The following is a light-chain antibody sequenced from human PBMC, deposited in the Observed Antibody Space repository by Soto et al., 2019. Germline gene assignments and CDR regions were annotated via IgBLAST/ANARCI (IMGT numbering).Light chain of an antibody. CDR2: EVS. V-gene: IGLV2-14*01. J-gene: IGLJ2*01. CDR3: SSYTTNFSVV. Sequence: QSALTQPASVSGSPGQSITISCTGTSSDVGGYNYVSWYQHHPGKAPKLMIYEVSNRPSGVSNRFSGSKSGNTASLTISGLQAEDEADYHCSSYTTNFSVVFGGGTKVTVL. CDR1: SSDVGGYNY.